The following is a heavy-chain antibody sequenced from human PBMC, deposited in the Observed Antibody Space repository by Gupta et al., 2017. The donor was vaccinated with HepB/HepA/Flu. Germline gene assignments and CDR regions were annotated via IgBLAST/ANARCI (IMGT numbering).Heavy chain of an antibody. CDR1: GYTFTSSA. J-gene: IGHJ6*02. D-gene: IGHD3-22*01. CDR3: ASDRYYYDSSGSMDYYGMDV. V-gene: IGHV1-3*01. CDR2: INAGNGNK. Sequence: QVQLVQSGAEVQNPGASVKVSCTASGYTFTSSAIHWVRQAPGQRLEWMGWINAGNGNKKYSQKLKGRVTITRDTSASTAYMERSRLRSEETAVYYWASDRYYYDSSGSMDYYGMDVWGQGTTVTVSS.